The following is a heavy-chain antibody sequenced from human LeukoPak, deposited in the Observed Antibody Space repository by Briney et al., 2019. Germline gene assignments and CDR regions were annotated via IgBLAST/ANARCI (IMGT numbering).Heavy chain of an antibody. V-gene: IGHV3-21*01. D-gene: IGHD6-13*01. Sequence: GGSLRLSCAASGFTFRSYSMNWVRQAPGKGLEWVACISSSSSYIYYADSVQGRCTISRDNDKNSLTLLMHSLRAEDTAVYYCARANSSSSNWFDRWGQGTLVTVSS. CDR1: GFTFRSYS. CDR2: ISSSSSYI. J-gene: IGHJ5*02. CDR3: ARANSSSSNWFDR.